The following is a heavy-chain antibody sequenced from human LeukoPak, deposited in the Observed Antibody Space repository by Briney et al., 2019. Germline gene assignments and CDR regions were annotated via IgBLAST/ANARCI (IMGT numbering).Heavy chain of an antibody. CDR1: GYSFTSYY. D-gene: IGHD3-16*01. Sequence: ASVKVSCKASGYSFTSYYIHWVRQAPGQGLEWMGIINPSGGSTSYAQKFKGRVTMTRDTSTSTVYMALSSLRSEDTAVYYCARKPFGLGGLDYWGQGTLVTVSS. CDR3: ARKPFGLGGLDY. CDR2: INPSGGST. V-gene: IGHV1-46*01. J-gene: IGHJ4*02.